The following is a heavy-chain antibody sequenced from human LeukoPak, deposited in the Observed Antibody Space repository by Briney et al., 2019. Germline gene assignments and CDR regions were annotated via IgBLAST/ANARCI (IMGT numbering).Heavy chain of an antibody. CDR2: ISSASGSI. CDR3: ARLPAYCSSTNCYYDY. J-gene: IGHJ4*02. CDR1: GYSISSGYY. D-gene: IGHD2-2*01. Sequence: LSLTCTVSGYSISSGYYWGCIRQPPGKGLEWVSYISSASGSIYYADSVKGRFTISRDNAKNSLFLQMNSLRVEDTAVYYCARLPAYCSSTNCYYDYWGQGTLVTVSS. V-gene: IGHV3-11*04.